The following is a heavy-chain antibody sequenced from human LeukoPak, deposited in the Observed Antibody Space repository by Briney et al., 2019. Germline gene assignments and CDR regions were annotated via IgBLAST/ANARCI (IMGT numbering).Heavy chain of an antibody. Sequence: SETLSLTCTVSGGSISSGSYYWSWIRQPAGKGLEWIGRIYTSGSTNYNPSLKSRVTISVDTSKNQFSLKLSSVTAADTAVYYCARESLGNPKEFDHWGQGTLVTVSS. J-gene: IGHJ4*02. CDR1: GGSISSGSYY. CDR3: ARESLGNPKEFDH. D-gene: IGHD2/OR15-2a*01. CDR2: IYTSGST. V-gene: IGHV4-61*02.